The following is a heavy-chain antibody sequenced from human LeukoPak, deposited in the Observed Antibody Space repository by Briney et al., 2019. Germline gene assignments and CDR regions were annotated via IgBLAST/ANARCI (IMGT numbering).Heavy chain of an antibody. CDR3: ARGHSSGWVFDY. V-gene: IGHV4-34*01. Sequence: SETLSLTCAVYGGSFSGYYWSWIRQPPGKGLEWIGEISHRGSTNYNPSLKSRVTISVDTSKNQFSLKLSSVTAADTAVYYCARGHSSGWVFDYWGQGTLVTVSS. CDR1: GGSFSGYY. D-gene: IGHD6-19*01. CDR2: ISHRGST. J-gene: IGHJ4*02.